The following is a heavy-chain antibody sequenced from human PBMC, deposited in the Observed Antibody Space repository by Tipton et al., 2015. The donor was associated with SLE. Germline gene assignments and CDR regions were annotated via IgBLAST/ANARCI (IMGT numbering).Heavy chain of an antibody. CDR1: GGSFSTGSYS. D-gene: IGHD4-17*01. CDR3: VRGVPFGAYAGLSRYYMDV. V-gene: IGHV4-61*02. Sequence: TLSLTCNVSGGSFSTGSYSWNWIRQPAGKGLEWIERFYSGFTTYNPSLNSRATMSVDTSKNHFSLKLISVTAADTAVYYCVRGVPFGAYAGLSRYYMDVWGKGTTVTVSS. J-gene: IGHJ6*03. CDR2: FYSGFT.